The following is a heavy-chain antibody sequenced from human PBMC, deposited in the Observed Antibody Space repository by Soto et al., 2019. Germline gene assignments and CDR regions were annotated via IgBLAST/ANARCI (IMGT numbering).Heavy chain of an antibody. CDR2: IYQPVGGNVFPSPST. CDR1: GFTLRSAFF. CDR3: GGSAFYADSTRCYEVFDP. Sequence: SETLSLTGKVSGFTLRSAFFWGWIRQPAGKGLEWIGSIYQPVGGNVFPSPSTYTNPSLGGRVAISVDTSKNEFFLKLTSVTAPYTSFYSGGGSAFYADSTRCYEVFDPWGQGTLVVVSS. V-gene: IGHV4-38-2*02. J-gene: IGHJ5*02. D-gene: IGHD2-2*01.